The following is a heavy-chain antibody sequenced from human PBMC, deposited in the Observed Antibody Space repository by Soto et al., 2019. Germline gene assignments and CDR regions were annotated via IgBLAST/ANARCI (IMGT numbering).Heavy chain of an antibody. CDR3: ARGSGSWENYYLSGLEV. CDR1: GYSFTNHG. CDR2: ISAGNGQT. D-gene: IGHD6-13*01. J-gene: IGHJ6*02. Sequence: ASVKVSCKASGYSFTNHGIHWVRQAPGQRPEWMGWISAGNGQTKYAQRFQGRVTITRDTSVSTAHMDLSGLTSEDTGVYYCARGSGSWENYYLSGLEVLGQGTTVTVSS. V-gene: IGHV1-3*01.